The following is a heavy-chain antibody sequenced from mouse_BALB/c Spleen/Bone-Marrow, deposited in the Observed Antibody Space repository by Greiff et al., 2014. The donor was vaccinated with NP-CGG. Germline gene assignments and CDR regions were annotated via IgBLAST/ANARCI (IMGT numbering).Heavy chain of an antibody. CDR1: GFTFSSYA. CDR2: ISSGGSYT. D-gene: IGHD2-4*01. V-gene: IGHV5-9-3*01. CDR3: ARHGITRRLDY. Sequence: EVHLVESGGGLVKPGGSLKLSCAASGFTFSSYAMSWVRQTPEKRLEWVATISSGGSYTYYPDSVKGRFTISRDNAKNTLYLQMSSLRSEDTAMYYCARHGITRRLDYWGQGTTLTVSS. J-gene: IGHJ2*01.